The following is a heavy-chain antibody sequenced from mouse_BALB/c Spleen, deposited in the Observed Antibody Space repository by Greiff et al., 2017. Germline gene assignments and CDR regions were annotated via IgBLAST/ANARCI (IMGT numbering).Heavy chain of an antibody. CDR2: IWAGGST. V-gene: IGHV2-9*02. CDR1: GFSLTSYG. J-gene: IGHJ2*01. D-gene: IGHD2-4*01. CDR3: ARVRIYYDYDDYYFDY. Sequence: QVQLKESGPGLVAPSQSLSITCTVSGFSLTSYGVHWVRQPPGKGLEWLGVIWAGGSTNYNSALMSRLSISKDNSKSQVFLKMNSLQTDDTAMYYCARVRIYYDYDDYYFDYWGQGTTLTVSS.